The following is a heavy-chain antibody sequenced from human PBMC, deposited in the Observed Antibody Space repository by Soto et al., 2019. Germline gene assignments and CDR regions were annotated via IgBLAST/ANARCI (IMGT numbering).Heavy chain of an antibody. D-gene: IGHD3-16*01. Sequence: QVQLVESGGGVVQPGRSLRLSCAASGIIFKGFGMHWVRQAPGKGLEWVAVIRFDGSNIYYADSVKGRFTISRDNSKNTLYLQTDSRRGEDTAVYYWARDGGGGTGLFGYLDYWGQGALVTVSS. CDR1: GIIFKGFG. CDR3: ARDGGGGTGLFGYLDY. V-gene: IGHV3-33*01. J-gene: IGHJ4*02. CDR2: IRFDGSNI.